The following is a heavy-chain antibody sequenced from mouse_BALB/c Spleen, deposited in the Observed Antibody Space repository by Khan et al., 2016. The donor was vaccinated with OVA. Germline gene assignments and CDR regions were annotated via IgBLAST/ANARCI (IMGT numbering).Heavy chain of an antibody. Sequence: EVQLQESGPDLVKPSQSLSLTCTVTGYSITSGYAWHWIRQFPGNKLEWMAYIYFSGSINYNPSLKSRISVTRETSKNQFFLQLNSVTSEDTATYYGTRDGNYMDYWGQGTSVTVSS. CDR1: GYSITSGYA. D-gene: IGHD2-1*01. CDR3: TRDGNYMDY. V-gene: IGHV3-1*02. CDR2: IYFSGSI. J-gene: IGHJ4*01.